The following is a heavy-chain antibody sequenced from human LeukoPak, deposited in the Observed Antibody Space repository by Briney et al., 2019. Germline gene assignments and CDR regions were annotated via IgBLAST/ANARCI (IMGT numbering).Heavy chain of an antibody. CDR1: GGSNNSYY. CDR3: ARKAPKKGWFDP. CDR2: THPSGNT. Sequence: PETLSLTCTVSGGSNNSYYWSWIRQPPGKGLEWIGYTHPSGNTNYSPSLKSRVTISIDMSRNQFSLKLSSVTAADTAVYYCARKAPKKGWFDPWGQGTLVTVSS. J-gene: IGHJ5*02. V-gene: IGHV4-4*09.